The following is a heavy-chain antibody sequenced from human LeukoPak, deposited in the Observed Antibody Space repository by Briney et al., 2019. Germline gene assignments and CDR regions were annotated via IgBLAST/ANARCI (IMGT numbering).Heavy chain of an antibody. CDR2: IRNDGTNE. V-gene: IGHV3-30*02. CDR3: AKQDIVVVVAGSYYYYYGMDV. D-gene: IGHD2-15*01. CDR1: RFTFSSYG. J-gene: IGHJ6*02. Sequence: GGSLRLSCAASRFTFSSYGMHWVRQAPGKGLEWLAIIRNDGTNEYYADSVKGRFTISRDNSKNTLYLQMNSLRAEDTAVYYCAKQDIVVVVAGSYYYYYGMDVWGQGTTVTVSS.